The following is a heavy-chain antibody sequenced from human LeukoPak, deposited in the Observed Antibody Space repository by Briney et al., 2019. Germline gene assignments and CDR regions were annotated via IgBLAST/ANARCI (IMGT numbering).Heavy chain of an antibody. J-gene: IGHJ4*02. Sequence: GGSLRLSCAASGFTFSSYAMHWVRQAPGKGLEYVSAISSNGGSTYYANSVKGRFTISRDNSKNTLYLQMGSLRAEDMAVYYCARSPVEGYCSGGSCYSEYYYFDYWGQGTLVTVSS. D-gene: IGHD2-15*01. CDR2: ISSNGGST. V-gene: IGHV3-64*01. CDR1: GFTFSSYA. CDR3: ARSPVEGYCSGGSCYSEYYYFDY.